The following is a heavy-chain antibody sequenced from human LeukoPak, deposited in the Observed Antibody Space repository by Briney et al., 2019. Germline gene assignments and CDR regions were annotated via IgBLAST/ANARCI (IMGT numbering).Heavy chain of an antibody. CDR1: GYTFTNYD. Sequence: ASVKVSCKASGYTFTNYDIHWVRQATGQGLEWMGWMNPYSANTGYAQKFQGRVTITRNTSISTAYMELSSLRSEDTAVYYCARGTAVAGTDYWGQGTLVTVSS. CDR2: MNPYSANT. D-gene: IGHD6-19*01. CDR3: ARGTAVAGTDY. J-gene: IGHJ4*02. V-gene: IGHV1-8*03.